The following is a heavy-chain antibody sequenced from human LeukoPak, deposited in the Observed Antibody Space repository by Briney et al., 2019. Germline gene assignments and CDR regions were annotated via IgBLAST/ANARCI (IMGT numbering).Heavy chain of an antibody. Sequence: GESLKISCKVSGYRFTTYWIGWVRQMPGKGLEYMGTIYPGDFDTRYSPSFQGQVTISADTTINTAYLQWSSLKASDTARYYCARLGDGGYYMDVWGKGTTVIVSS. J-gene: IGHJ6*03. V-gene: IGHV5-51*01. CDR2: IYPGDFDT. D-gene: IGHD5-24*01. CDR1: GYRFTTYW. CDR3: ARLGDGGYYMDV.